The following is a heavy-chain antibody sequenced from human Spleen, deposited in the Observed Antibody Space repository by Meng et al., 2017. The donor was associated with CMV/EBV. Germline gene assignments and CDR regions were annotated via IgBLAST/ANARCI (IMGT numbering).Heavy chain of an antibody. D-gene: IGHD3-10*01. CDR3: ARDRGGDFDY. CDR1: GYTFTAYY. Sequence: QVQLGQSGAEVKKPGASVKVSCTASGYTFTAYYIHWVRQAPGQGLEWMGRINPNSGGTNYAQKFQGRVTMTRDTSISTAYMELSGLISDDTAVYYCARDRGGDFDYWGQGTLVTVFS. J-gene: IGHJ4*02. V-gene: IGHV1-2*06. CDR2: INPNSGGT.